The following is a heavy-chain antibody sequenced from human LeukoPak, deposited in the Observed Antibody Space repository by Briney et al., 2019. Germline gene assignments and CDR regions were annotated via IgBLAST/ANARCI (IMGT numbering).Heavy chain of an antibody. CDR2: ISWNSGSI. V-gene: IGHV3-9*01. CDR3: AKDSGDCSGGSCNNWFDP. CDR1: GFTFSSYS. Sequence: GGSLRLSCAASGFTFSSYSMNWVRQAPGKGLEWVSGISWNSGSIGYADSVKGRFTISRDNAKNSLYLQMNSLRAEDTALYYCAKDSGDCSGGSCNNWFDPWGQGTLVTVSS. J-gene: IGHJ5*02. D-gene: IGHD2-15*01.